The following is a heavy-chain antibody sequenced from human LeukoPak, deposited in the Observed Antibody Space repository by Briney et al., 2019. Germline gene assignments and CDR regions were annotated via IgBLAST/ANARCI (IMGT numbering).Heavy chain of an antibody. CDR2: IYYSGST. Sequence: PSDTLSLTCTVSGGSISSSSYYWGWLRQPPGKGLEWIGSIYYSGSTYYNPSLKSRVTISVDTSKNQFSLKLSSVTAADTAVYYCARDDRDGYNLAKSDYWGQGTLVTVSS. CDR1: GGSISSSSYY. CDR3: ARDDRDGYNLAKSDY. D-gene: IGHD5-24*01. J-gene: IGHJ4*02. V-gene: IGHV4-39*02.